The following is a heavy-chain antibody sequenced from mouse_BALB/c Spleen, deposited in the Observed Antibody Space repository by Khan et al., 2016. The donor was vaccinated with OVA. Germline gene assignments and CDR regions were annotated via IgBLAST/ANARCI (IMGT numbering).Heavy chain of an antibody. CDR3: ASAPYFCDTLDY. D-gene: IGHD2-10*01. CDR1: GYTFTNYG. CDR2: INTYTGEP. Sequence: QIQLVQSGPELKKPGETVKISCKASGYTFTNYGMNWVKQSPGKALKWMGWINTYTGEPTYADDFKGRFAFSLDTSASTAYLQINNLKNEDTATYSGASAPYFCDTLDYWGQGTSVTVSS. J-gene: IGHJ4*01. V-gene: IGHV9-3-1*01.